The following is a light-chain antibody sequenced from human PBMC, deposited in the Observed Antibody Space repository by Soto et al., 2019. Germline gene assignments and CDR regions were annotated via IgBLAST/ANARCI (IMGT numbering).Light chain of an antibody. CDR3: QQYGSSPWT. CDR2: GAS. Sequence: EIVLTQSPGTLSLSPGERATLSCRASQSVSSSYLAWYQQKPGQAPRPLIYGASSRAIGIPDRFSGSGSRTDFTLTISRLEPEDFAVYYCQQYGSSPWTFGQGTKVDIK. CDR1: QSVSSSY. J-gene: IGKJ1*01. V-gene: IGKV3-20*01.